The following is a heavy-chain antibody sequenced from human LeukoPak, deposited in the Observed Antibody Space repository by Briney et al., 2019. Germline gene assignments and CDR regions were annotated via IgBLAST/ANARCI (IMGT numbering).Heavy chain of an antibody. D-gene: IGHD4-17*01. CDR2: INSSSSYI. CDR1: GFTFSDYF. Sequence: GSPSLSCVASGFTFSDYFRSWIRQAPGKGLEWVSSINSSSSYIYYADSVKGRFTISRDNAKNSLYLPMNSLRAEDTAVYYCARDANDYGDPDDYWGQGSLVTVSS. V-gene: IGHV3-11*06. CDR3: ARDANDYGDPDDY. J-gene: IGHJ4*02.